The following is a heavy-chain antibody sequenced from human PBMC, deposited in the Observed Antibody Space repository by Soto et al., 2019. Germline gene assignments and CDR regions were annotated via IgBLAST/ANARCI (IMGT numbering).Heavy chain of an antibody. V-gene: IGHV3-23*01. CDR3: AKGFIVVVTVLRPDDAFDV. CDR2: ISGGGGTT. J-gene: IGHJ3*01. CDR1: GFTFGNYA. D-gene: IGHD2-21*02. Sequence: DVQLLESGGGLVKPGGSLRLSCAASGFTFGNYAINWVRLAPGKGLEWVSGISGGGGTTYYADSVKGRFTIFRDTSKNTVYLQMTSLRADDTAVYYCAKGFIVVVTVLRPDDAFDVWGQGTMFTVSS.